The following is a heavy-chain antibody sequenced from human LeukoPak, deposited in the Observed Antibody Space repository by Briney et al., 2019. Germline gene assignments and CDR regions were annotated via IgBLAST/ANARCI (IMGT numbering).Heavy chain of an antibody. J-gene: IGHJ4*02. CDR3: VAMIREVGY. Sequence: GGSLRLSCAVSGITFSDHDMDWVRQAPGKGLEWCGRTKNKGNSYTREYAASVKGRFTISRDDSKNSLYLQMNSLKTEDTAIYYCVAMIREVGYWGQGTLVTVSS. D-gene: IGHD3-10*01. V-gene: IGHV3-72*01. CDR1: GITFSDHD. CDR2: TKNKGNSYTR.